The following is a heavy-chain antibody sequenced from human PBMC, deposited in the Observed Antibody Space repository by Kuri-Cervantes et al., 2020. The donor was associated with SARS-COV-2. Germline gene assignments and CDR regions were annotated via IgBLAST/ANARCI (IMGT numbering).Heavy chain of an antibody. Sequence: SQTLSLTCAVYGGSFSGYYWSWIRQPPGKGLEWIGEINHSGSTNYNPSLKSPVTISVDTSKNQFSLKLSSVTAADTAVYYCARPSQARTGWFDPWGQGTLVTVSS. V-gene: IGHV4-34*01. J-gene: IGHJ5*02. CDR2: INHSGST. CDR3: ARPSQARTGWFDP. CDR1: GGSFSGYY.